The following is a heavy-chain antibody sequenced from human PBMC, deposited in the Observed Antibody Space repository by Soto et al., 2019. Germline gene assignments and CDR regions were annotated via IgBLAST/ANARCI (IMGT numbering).Heavy chain of an antibody. Sequence: QVQLQESGPGLVKPSETLSLTCTVSGGSINNYYWSWIRQPPGKGLEWIGYIYYSGSTNYNPSLTSRVTISVDTSKNQFSLKPRSVTAADTAVYYCARRYGGNFDYWGQGTLVTVSS. D-gene: IGHD1-26*01. CDR2: IYYSGST. CDR3: ARRYGGNFDY. V-gene: IGHV4-59*01. J-gene: IGHJ4*02. CDR1: GGSINNYY.